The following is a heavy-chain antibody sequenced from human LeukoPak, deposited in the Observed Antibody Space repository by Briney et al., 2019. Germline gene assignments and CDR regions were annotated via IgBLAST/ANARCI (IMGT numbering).Heavy chain of an antibody. Sequence: PGGSLRLSCAASGFTFSSYSMNWVRQAPGKGLEWVSYISSSSSTIYYADSVKGRFTISRDNAKNSLYLQMNSLRAEDTAVYYCAREEGSGWYVKVDYWSQGTLVTVSS. CDR1: GFTFSSYS. CDR3: AREEGSGWYVKVDY. CDR2: ISSSSSTI. J-gene: IGHJ4*02. D-gene: IGHD6-19*01. V-gene: IGHV3-48*01.